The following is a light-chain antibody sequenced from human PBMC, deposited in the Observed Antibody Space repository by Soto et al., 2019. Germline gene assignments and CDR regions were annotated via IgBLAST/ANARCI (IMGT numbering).Light chain of an antibody. CDR2: EVT. CDR1: SSDIGAYYF. CDR3: SSYTTTNTPYV. J-gene: IGLJ1*01. V-gene: IGLV2-14*01. Sequence: QSALTQPASVSGSPGQSITISCTGSSSDIGAYYFVSWYQHHPGEAPKLLLYEVTPRPSGVSSRFSGSKSGNTASLTISGLQADDEATYYRSSYTTTNTPYVFGPGTKVTVL.